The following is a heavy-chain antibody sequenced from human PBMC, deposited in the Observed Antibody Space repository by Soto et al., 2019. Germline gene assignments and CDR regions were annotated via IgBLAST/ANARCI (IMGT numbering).Heavy chain of an antibody. CDR2: IFSNDEK. CDR3: ARIRVGAVALYYFDY. D-gene: IGHD6-19*01. J-gene: IGHJ4*02. V-gene: IGHV2-26*01. Sequence: QVTLKESGPVLVNPTETLTLTCTVSGFSLSNARMGVSWIRQPPGKALEWLAHIFSNDEKSYSTSLKSRLTISKDTSKSQVVLTMTNMDPVDTATYYCARIRVGAVALYYFDYWGQGTLVTVSS. CDR1: GFSLSNARMG.